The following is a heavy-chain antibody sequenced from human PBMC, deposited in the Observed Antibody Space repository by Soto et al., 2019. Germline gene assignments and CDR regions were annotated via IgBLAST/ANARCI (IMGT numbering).Heavy chain of an antibody. CDR1: CCSIFSYY. Sequence: SATLSLTCTVSCCSIFSYYWNWIRQPPGKGLEWIGRIYTSGSINYNPYLKSRVTMSVDTSKNKFSLILTSVTAADTAGFFFTTIPFDVVKDYWGQGTLVTVSS. CDR3: TTIPFDVVKDY. V-gene: IGHV4-4*07. D-gene: IGHD3-16*01. J-gene: IGHJ4*02. CDR2: IYTSGSI.